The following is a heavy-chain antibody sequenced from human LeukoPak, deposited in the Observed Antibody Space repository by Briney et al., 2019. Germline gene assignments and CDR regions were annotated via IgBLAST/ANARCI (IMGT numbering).Heavy chain of an antibody. Sequence: GGSLRLSCAASGFTFSNYGMSWVRQAPGKGLEWVSAISGSGGSTYYADSVKGRFTISRDNSKNTLYLQMNSLRAEDTAVYYCAKRAGPGLKTRAEIDYWGQGTLVTVSS. V-gene: IGHV3-23*01. CDR3: AKRAGPGLKTRAEIDY. D-gene: IGHD3/OR15-3a*01. J-gene: IGHJ4*02. CDR1: GFTFSNYG. CDR2: ISGSGGST.